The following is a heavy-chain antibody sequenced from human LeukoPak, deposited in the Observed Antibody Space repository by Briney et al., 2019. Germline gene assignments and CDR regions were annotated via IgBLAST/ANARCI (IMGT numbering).Heavy chain of an antibody. Sequence: PSETLSLTCTVSGGSMINYYWSWIRLTPGKGLEWIAYAYHAGHTHYNPSLKSRATISLDTSKNQVSLKVNSVTAADTAVYYCARHPFSAPFDYWGQGTLVTVSS. D-gene: IGHD6-19*01. J-gene: IGHJ4*02. CDR1: GGSMINYY. CDR3: ARHPFSAPFDY. CDR2: AYHAGHT. V-gene: IGHV4-59*08.